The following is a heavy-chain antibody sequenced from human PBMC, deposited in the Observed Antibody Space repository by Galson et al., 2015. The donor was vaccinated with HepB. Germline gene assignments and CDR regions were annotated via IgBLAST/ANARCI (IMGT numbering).Heavy chain of an antibody. J-gene: IGHJ4*02. D-gene: IGHD3-9*01. Sequence: SVKVSCKASGGTFSSYTISWVRQAPGQGLEWMGRIIPTLGIANYAQKFQGRVTITADKSTSTAYMELSSLRSEDTAVYYCAREPAGAYDILTGDFDYWGQGTLVTVSS. CDR3: AREPAGAYDILTGDFDY. V-gene: IGHV1-69*04. CDR1: GGTFSSYT. CDR2: IIPTLGIA.